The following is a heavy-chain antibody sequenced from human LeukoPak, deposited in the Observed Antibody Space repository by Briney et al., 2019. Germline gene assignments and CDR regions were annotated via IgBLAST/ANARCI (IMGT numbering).Heavy chain of an antibody. CDR1: GGSFSGYY. Sequence: SETLSLTCAVYGGSFSGYYWSWIRQPPGKGLEWIGEINHSGSTNYNPSLKSRVTISVDTSKNQFSLKLSSVTAADTAVYYCARGRFVTAAVIAEYFQHWGQGTLVTVSS. J-gene: IGHJ1*01. V-gene: IGHV4-34*01. CDR2: INHSGST. D-gene: IGHD6-13*01. CDR3: ARGRFVTAAVIAEYFQH.